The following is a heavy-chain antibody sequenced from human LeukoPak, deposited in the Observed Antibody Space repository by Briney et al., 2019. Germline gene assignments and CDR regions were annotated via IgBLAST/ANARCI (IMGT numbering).Heavy chain of an antibody. Sequence: GASVTVSCTASGGTFSSYAISWVRQAPGQGLEWMGGIIPIFGTANYAQKFQGRVTITADESTSTAYMELSSLRSEDTAVYYCARVQLERLLHYGMDVWGQGTTVTVSS. CDR3: ARVQLERLLHYGMDV. CDR1: GGTFSSYA. J-gene: IGHJ6*02. D-gene: IGHD1-1*01. CDR2: IIPIFGTA. V-gene: IGHV1-69*13.